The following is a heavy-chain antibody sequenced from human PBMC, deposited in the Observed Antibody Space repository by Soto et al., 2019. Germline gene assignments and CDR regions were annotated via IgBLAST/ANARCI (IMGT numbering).Heavy chain of an antibody. J-gene: IGHJ4*02. D-gene: IGHD1-26*01. V-gene: IGHV3-30-3*01. CDR2: ISYDGSNK. CDR3: ARDRYSGSYLGGYYFDY. CDR1: GFTFSSYA. Sequence: GGSLRLSCAASGFTFSSYAMHWVRQAPGKGLEWVAVISYDGSNKYYADSVKGRFTISRDNSKNTLYLQMNSLRAEDTAVYYCARDRYSGSYLGGYYFDYWGQGTLVTAPQ.